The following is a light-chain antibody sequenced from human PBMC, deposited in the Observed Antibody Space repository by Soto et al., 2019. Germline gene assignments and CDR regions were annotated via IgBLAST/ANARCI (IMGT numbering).Light chain of an antibody. CDR2: EVS. CDR3: ASYAGSNNLV. Sequence: QSVLTQPPSASGSPGQSVTISCTGTTSDVGAYNYVSWYQQHPGKAPKLMIFEVSKRPSGVPDRFSGSKSGNTASLTVSGLQAEDEAEYYCASYAGSNNLVFGGGTKLTVL. J-gene: IGLJ2*01. CDR1: TSDVGAYNY. V-gene: IGLV2-8*01.